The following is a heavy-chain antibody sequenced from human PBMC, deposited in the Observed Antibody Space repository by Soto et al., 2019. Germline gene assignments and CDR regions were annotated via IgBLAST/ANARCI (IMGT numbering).Heavy chain of an antibody. CDR2: ISSSGSTI. J-gene: IGHJ6*02. CDR3: ARSTVRGVIVYYYYGMDV. Sequence: GGSLRLSCAASGFTFSDYYMSWIRQAPGKGLEWVSYISSSGSTIYYADSVKGRFTISRDSAKNSLYLQMNSLRAEDTAVYYCARSTVRGVIVYYYYGMDVRGQGTTVTVSS. V-gene: IGHV3-11*01. D-gene: IGHD3-10*01. CDR1: GFTFSDYY.